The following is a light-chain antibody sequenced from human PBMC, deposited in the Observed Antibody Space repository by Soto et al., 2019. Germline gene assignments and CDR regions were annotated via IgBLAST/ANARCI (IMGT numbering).Light chain of an antibody. CDR1: QSVSSN. Sequence: EIVLTQSPATLSLSPGERATLSCRASQSVSSNLAFYQQKPGQAPRLLIYDASTRATGIPARFSGSGSGTDFTLTISSLEPEDFAVYYCQQRSNWPITFGQGTRLEI. V-gene: IGKV3-11*01. J-gene: IGKJ5*01. CDR3: QQRSNWPIT. CDR2: DAS.